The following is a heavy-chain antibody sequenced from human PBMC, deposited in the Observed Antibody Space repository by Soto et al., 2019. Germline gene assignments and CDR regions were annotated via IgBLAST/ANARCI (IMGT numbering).Heavy chain of an antibody. Sequence: EVQLVESGGGLVQPGGSLRLSCAASGFTFRSYSMNWVRQAPGKGLEWVSYISSSSSTIYSADSVKGRFTISRDNAKNSLYLQMSSLRADDSAVYFCARGSKDSYPGSRIFDFWGRGTLVTVSS. J-gene: IGHJ4*02. CDR1: GFTFRSYS. D-gene: IGHD3-10*01. CDR3: ARGSKDSYPGSRIFDF. CDR2: ISSSSSTI. V-gene: IGHV3-48*01.